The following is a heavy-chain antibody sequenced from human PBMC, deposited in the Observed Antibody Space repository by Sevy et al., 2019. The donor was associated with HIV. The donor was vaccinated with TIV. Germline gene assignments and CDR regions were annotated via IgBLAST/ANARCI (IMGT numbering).Heavy chain of an antibody. CDR1: GFSLNTYW. CDR3: VRAVAADGSF. V-gene: IGHV3-7*01. CDR2: KKQDGSVT. J-gene: IGHJ4*02. D-gene: IGHD6-13*01. Sequence: GGSLRLSCAASGFSLNTYWMSWVRQAPGKGLEWVANKKQDGSVTYYVDSVKGRFTISRDNARNFLYLQMTSLRAEDTARYYCVRAVAADGSFWGQGTLVTVSS.